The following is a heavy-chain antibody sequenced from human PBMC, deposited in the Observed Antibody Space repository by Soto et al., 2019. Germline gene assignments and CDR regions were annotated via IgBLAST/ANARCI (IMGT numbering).Heavy chain of an antibody. J-gene: IGHJ4*02. CDR1: GGSISSYY. CDR3: ASPVRTVFGSGKIAY. D-gene: IGHD3-3*01. V-gene: IGHV4-59*08. Sequence: SETLSLTCTVSGGSISSYYWSWIRQPPGKGLEWIGYIYYSGSTNYNPSLKSRVTISVDTSKNQFSLKLSSVTAADTAVYYCASPVRTVFGSGKIAYGAQGTQATVPS. CDR2: IYYSGST.